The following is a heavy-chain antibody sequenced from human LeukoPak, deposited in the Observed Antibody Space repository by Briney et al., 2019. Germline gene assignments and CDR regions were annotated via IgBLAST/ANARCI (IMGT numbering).Heavy chain of an antibody. Sequence: GRSLRLSCAASGFTLSSYAMHWVRQAPGKGLDWVTVISSDGRNKFYADSVKGRFSISRDNSQNTLNLQMNSLRADDTAVYYCARDERGADGGIGYWGQGTLVTVSS. J-gene: IGHJ4*02. CDR2: ISSDGRNK. V-gene: IGHV3-30-3*01. CDR3: ARDERGADGGIGY. D-gene: IGHD4-23*01. CDR1: GFTLSSYA.